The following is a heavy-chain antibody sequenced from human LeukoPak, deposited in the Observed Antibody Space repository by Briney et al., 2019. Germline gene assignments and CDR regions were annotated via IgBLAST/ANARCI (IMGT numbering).Heavy chain of an antibody. CDR1: GGSISSYY. J-gene: IGHJ5*02. V-gene: IGHV4-4*07. Sequence: SETLSLTCTVSGGSISSYYWSWIRQPAGKGLEWIGRIYTSGSTNYNPSLKSRVTMSVDTSKNQFSLKLSSVTAADTAVYYCARQEDWRDWSGSTGFDPWGQGTLVTVSA. D-gene: IGHD3-9*01. CDR3: ARQEDWRDWSGSTGFDP. CDR2: IYTSGST.